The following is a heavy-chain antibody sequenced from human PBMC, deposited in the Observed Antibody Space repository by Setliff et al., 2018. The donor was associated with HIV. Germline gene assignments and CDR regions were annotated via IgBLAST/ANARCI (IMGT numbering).Heavy chain of an antibody. J-gene: IGHJ6*03. CDR3: ARGRYRSRWYARDHDYIDV. D-gene: IGHD6-13*01. CDR2: IYYRGST. V-gene: IGHV4-39*01. Sequence: SETLSLTCTVSGGSINSTSYYWGWIRQPPGNGLEWIGSIYYRGSTYYNPSLKSRVTISVDTSKNQFSLKLRSVTAADTALYYCARGRYRSRWYARDHDYIDVWGKGTTVTVSS. CDR1: GGSINSTSYY.